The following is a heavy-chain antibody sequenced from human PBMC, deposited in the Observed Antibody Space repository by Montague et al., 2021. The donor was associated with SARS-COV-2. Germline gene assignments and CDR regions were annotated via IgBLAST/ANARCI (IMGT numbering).Heavy chain of an antibody. CDR2: IYYSGST. V-gene: IGHV4-39*01. CDR3: AKVAGIHDTFDI. Sequence: SETLSLTCTVSGGSISSSSYYWGWIRQPPGKGLEWIGSIYYSGSTYYNPSLKSRVTISVDTSKNQFSLNLSSVTAADTAVYYCAKVAGIHDTFDIWGRGTMVTVSS. CDR1: GGSISSSSYY. J-gene: IGHJ3*02. D-gene: IGHD6-19*01.